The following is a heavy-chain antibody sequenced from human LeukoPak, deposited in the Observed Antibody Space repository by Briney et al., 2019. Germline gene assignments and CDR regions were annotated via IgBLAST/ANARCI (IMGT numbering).Heavy chain of an antibody. CDR1: GGSISSGDYY. D-gene: IGHD6-6*01. CDR3: AREGAARKHWY. V-gene: IGHV4-30-4*01. Sequence: PSETLSLTCTVSGGSISSGDYYWSWIRQPPGKGLEWIGYIYYSGSTYYNPSLKSRVTISVDTSKNQFSLKLSSVTAADTAVYYCAREGAARKHWYWGQGTLVTVSS. J-gene: IGHJ4*02. CDR2: IYYSGST.